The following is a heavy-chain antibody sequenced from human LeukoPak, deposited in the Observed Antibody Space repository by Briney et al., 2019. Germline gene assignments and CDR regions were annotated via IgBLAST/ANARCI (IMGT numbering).Heavy chain of an antibody. D-gene: IGHD2-8*02. J-gene: IGHJ3*02. CDR2: ITSSGGST. CDR1: GFTFSSYA. CDR3: AKGSLTIWYAFDI. Sequence: GASLRLSCAASGFTFSSYAMSWVRQAPGKELEWVSTITSSGGSTYYADSVKGRFTISRDNSKNTLFLQTNSLRAEDTAVYYCAKGSLTIWYAFDIWGQGTMVTVSS. V-gene: IGHV3-23*01.